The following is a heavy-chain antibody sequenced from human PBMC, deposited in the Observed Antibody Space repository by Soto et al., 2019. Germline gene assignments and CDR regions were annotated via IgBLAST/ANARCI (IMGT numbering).Heavy chain of an antibody. D-gene: IGHD3-16*01. Sequence: EVQLVESGGGLVQPGGSLRLSCAASGFTFSSYWMSWVRQAPGKGLEWVANMNQDGSQNFYVDSVKGRITISRDNAKTSLYRQMNSLRDEDTAVYYCARDDGWGCRRFDYWGRGALVTVSS. V-gene: IGHV3-7*01. CDR2: MNQDGSQN. J-gene: IGHJ4*02. CDR1: GFTFSSYW. CDR3: ARDDGWGCRRFDY.